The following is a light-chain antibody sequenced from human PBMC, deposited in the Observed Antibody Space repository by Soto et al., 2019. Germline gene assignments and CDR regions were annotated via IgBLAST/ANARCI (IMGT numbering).Light chain of an antibody. CDR3: AAWDDSLNGRM. CDR1: SSNIGSNS. V-gene: IGLV1-44*01. CDR2: SNN. Sequence: QSVLTQPPSASGTPGQRVTISCSGSSSNIGSNSVNWFQQLPGTAPKLLIYSNNKRPSGVPDRFSASKSGTSASLAISGLQSEDEADYYCAAWDDSLNGRMFGGGTKVTVL. J-gene: IGLJ3*02.